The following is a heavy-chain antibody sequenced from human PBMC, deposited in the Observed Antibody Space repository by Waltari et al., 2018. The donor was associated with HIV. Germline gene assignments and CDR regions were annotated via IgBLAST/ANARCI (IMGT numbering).Heavy chain of an antibody. Sequence: ATGEVLVQPGGSLSLSCRVSGSRVKTSFVTWVRQSPGRGQEVVGTIYASGDGYSAASVRGRVYISRDDLGNSVYLQLNSVNFDDTASYFGKKGVRFYGPWSHGIPVTVSS. CDR2: IYASGDG. CDR3: KKGVRFYGP. D-gene: IGHD3-3*01. CDR1: GSRVKTSF. V-gene: IGHV3-53*05. J-gene: IGHJ5*02.